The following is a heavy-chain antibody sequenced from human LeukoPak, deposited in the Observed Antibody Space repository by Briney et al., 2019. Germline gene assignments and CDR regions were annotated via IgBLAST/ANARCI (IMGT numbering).Heavy chain of an antibody. CDR2: TYYRSKWYN. Sequence: SQTLSLTCAISGDSVSSNSAAWNWIRQSPSRGLEWLGRTYYRSKWYNDYAVSVKSRITINPDTSKNQFSLQLNSVTPEDTAVYYCARDQYYYDSSGYSGDEYYFDYWGQGTLVTVSS. CDR3: ARDQYYYDSSGYSGDEYYFDY. J-gene: IGHJ4*02. CDR1: GDSVSSNSAA. D-gene: IGHD3-22*01. V-gene: IGHV6-1*01.